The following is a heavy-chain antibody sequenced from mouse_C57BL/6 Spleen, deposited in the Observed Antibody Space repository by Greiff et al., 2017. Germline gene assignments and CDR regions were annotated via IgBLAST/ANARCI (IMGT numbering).Heavy chain of an antibody. D-gene: IGHD2-14*01. CDR3: ARGGTGDFDY. J-gene: IGHJ2*01. Sequence: EVQLQQSGPVLVKPGASVKMSCKASGYTFTDYSMNWVKQSHGKSLEWIGVINPYNGGTSYNQKFKGKATMTVDKSSSTAYMELNSLTSEDSAVYYCARGGTGDFDYWGQGTTLTVSS. V-gene: IGHV1-19*01. CDR2: INPYNGGT. CDR1: GYTFTDYS.